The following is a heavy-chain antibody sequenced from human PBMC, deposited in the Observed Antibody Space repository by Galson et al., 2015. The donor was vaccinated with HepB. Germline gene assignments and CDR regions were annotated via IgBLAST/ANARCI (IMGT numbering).Heavy chain of an antibody. J-gene: IGHJ4*02. V-gene: IGHV1-8*01. CDR3: AREGYCTNGVCHTDY. Sequence: SVKVSCKASGYTFTSYDINWVRQATGQGLEWMGWMNPNSGNTGYAQKFQGIVTMTRNTSISTAYMELSSLRSEDTAVYYCAREGYCTNGVCHTDYWGQGTLVTVSS. D-gene: IGHD2-8*01. CDR1: GYTFTSYD. CDR2: MNPNSGNT.